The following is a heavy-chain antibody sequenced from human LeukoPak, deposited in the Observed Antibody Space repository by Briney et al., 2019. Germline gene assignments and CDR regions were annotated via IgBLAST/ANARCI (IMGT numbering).Heavy chain of an antibody. Sequence: GGSLRLSCAASGFTFSSYEMNWVRQAPGKGLEWVSYISSSGSTIYYADSVKGRFTISRNNAKNSLYLQMNSLRAEDTAVYYCASLYGSYGAFDIWGQGTMVTVSS. CDR2: ISSSGSTI. J-gene: IGHJ3*02. CDR1: GFTFSSYE. V-gene: IGHV3-48*03. CDR3: ASLYGSYGAFDI. D-gene: IGHD2-2*01.